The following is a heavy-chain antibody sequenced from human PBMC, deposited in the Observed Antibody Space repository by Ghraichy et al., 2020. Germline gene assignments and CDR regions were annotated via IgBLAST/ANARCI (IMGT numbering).Heavy chain of an antibody. CDR3: ARGDYYGSGSRRSFDI. CDR1: GGSLSGYY. D-gene: IGHD3-10*01. Sequence: SETLSLTCTVSGGSLSGYYWSWIRQPPGKGLEWIGYIYTSGSTNSNPSLKSRVTISMDTSKNQFSLNLSSVTAADTAVYYCARGDYYGSGSRRSFDIWGQGTMVTVSS. J-gene: IGHJ3*02. V-gene: IGHV4-4*09. CDR2: IYTSGST.